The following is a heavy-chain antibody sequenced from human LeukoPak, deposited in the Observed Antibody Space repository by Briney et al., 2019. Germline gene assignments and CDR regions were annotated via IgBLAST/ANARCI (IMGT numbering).Heavy chain of an antibody. D-gene: IGHD3-9*01. J-gene: IGHJ4*02. Sequence: GGSLRLSCAVSGFTFSSYSMEWVRQAPGKGLVWVSRIKTDGRTTNYADSVKGRFTISRDNAKNTLYLQMNSLRAEDKAVYYCTTDLDFKLDYWGQGTLVTVSS. V-gene: IGHV3-74*01. CDR3: TTDLDFKLDY. CDR1: GFTFSSYS. CDR2: IKTDGRTT.